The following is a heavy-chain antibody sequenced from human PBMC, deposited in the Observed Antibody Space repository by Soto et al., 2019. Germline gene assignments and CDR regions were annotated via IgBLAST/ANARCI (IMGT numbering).Heavy chain of an antibody. CDR1: GFTFSSYA. CDR3: AKDAPPLLYYDILTGYYPYYFDY. Sequence: GGSLRLSCAASGFTFSSYAMSWVRQAPGKGLEWVSAISGSGGSTYYADSVKGRFTISRDNSKNTLYLQMNSLRAEDTAVYYCAKDAPPLLYYDILTGYYPYYFDYWGQGTLVTVSS. D-gene: IGHD3-9*01. V-gene: IGHV3-23*01. CDR2: ISGSGGST. J-gene: IGHJ4*02.